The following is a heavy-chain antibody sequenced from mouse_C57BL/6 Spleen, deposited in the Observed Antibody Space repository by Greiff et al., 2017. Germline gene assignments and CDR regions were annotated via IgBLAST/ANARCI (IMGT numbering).Heavy chain of an antibody. Sequence: EVQLQQSGPELVKPGASVKIPCKASGYTFTDYNMDWVKQSHGKSLEWIGDINPNNGGTIYNQKFKGKATLTVDKSSSTAYMELRSLTSEDTAVYYCAKGGYYGSSYWYFDVWGTGTTVTVSS. D-gene: IGHD1-1*01. CDR3: AKGGYYGSSYWYFDV. CDR1: GYTFTDYN. CDR2: INPNNGGT. V-gene: IGHV1-18*01. J-gene: IGHJ1*03.